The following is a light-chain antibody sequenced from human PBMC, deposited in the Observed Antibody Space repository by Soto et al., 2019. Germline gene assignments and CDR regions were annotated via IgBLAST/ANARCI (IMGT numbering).Light chain of an antibody. CDR1: QSVNIY. CDR2: DAS. Sequence: EVVLTQSPVTLSLSPGERATLSCRASQSVNIYLAWYQQKPGQAPRLLIYDASNRATGIPARFSGSGSGTDFTLTISSLEPEDIAVYYCQQRSNWRVTFGGGTKVEIK. CDR3: QQRSNWRVT. V-gene: IGKV3-11*01. J-gene: IGKJ4*01.